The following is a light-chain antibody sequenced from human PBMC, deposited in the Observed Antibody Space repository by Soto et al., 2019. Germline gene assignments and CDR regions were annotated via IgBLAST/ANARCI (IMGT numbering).Light chain of an antibody. CDR1: QNIGRF. Sequence: DIQITRSPSSLSASVVDIVAITFRASQNIGRFLNWHQQKPGKAHNSLINVASTLRSGVISRFSGSGSGTDFNLTINSLQNEDFATYFCPQSFTTPLTFGPGTKVE. CDR3: PQSFTTPLT. J-gene: IGKJ1*01. V-gene: IGKV1-39*01. CDR2: VAS.